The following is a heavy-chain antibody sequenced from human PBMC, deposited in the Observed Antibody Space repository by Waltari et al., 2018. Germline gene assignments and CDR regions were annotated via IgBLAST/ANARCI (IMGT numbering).Heavy chain of an antibody. Sequence: EGQLLESGGGLVQPGGSLRLSCASSGFFFSDYAMGWVRQTPGKGLERVSTISGNGWTTYYADSVKGRFTISRDSSKNTLYLQMSSLGAADTAMYYCAKEGPTNGDYWHFDLWGRGTLVAVSS. CDR2: ISGNGWTT. J-gene: IGHJ2*01. V-gene: IGHV3-23*01. CDR3: AKEGPTNGDYWHFDL. CDR1: GFFFSDYA. D-gene: IGHD7-27*01.